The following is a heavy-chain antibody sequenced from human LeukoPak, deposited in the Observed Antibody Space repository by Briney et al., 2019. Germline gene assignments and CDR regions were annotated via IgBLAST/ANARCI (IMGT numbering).Heavy chain of an antibody. CDR2: INPDTGDK. D-gene: IGHD2-21*02. CDR3: ARTTSMTASGYDY. V-gene: IGHV1-8*03. J-gene: IGHJ4*02. Sequence: ASVKVSCKASGYTFTNYHINWVRQASGQGLEWMTWINPDTGDKGHARKFQDRVTITTDTSISTAYMELSSLSSEDTAVYFCARTTSMTASGYDYWGPGTLVTVSS. CDR1: GYTFTNYH.